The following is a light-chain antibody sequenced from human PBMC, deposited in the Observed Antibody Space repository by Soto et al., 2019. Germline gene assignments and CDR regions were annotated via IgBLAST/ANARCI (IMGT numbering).Light chain of an antibody. Sequence: DIVMTQSPDSLAVSLGERATINCKSSQSILYRSNNKNYLAWYRHKPGQPPELLIYWASTRESGVSDRFSGSGSGTDFTLTISSLQAGDVAVYYCQQYFNAPRTFGQGTEVEIK. CDR1: QSILYRSNNKNY. CDR3: QQYFNAPRT. J-gene: IGKJ1*01. V-gene: IGKV4-1*01. CDR2: WAS.